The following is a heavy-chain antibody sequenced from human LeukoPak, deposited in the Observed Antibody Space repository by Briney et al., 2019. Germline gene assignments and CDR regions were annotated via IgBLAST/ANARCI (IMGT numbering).Heavy chain of an antibody. CDR2: IYHSGTT. CDR3: ARDRFHSGSGYYYGMDV. Sequence: SGTLSLTCAVSGAFITNSHWWSWARQPPGKGLEWIGEIYHSGTTNYNPSLKSRVTMSVDKSKNQFSLKLSSVTAADTAMYYCARDRFHSGSGYYYGMDVWGQGTTATVSS. CDR1: GAFITNSHW. J-gene: IGHJ6*02. D-gene: IGHD1-26*01. V-gene: IGHV4-4*02.